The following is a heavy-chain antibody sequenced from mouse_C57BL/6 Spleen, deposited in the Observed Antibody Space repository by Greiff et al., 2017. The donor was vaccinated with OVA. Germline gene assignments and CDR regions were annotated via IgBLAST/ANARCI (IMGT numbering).Heavy chain of an antibody. J-gene: IGHJ4*01. V-gene: IGHV1-55*01. CDR2: IYPGSGST. D-gene: IGHD2-1*01. Sequence: QVQLQQPGAELVKPGASVKLSCKASGYTFTSYWITWVKQRPGQGLEWIGDIYPGSGSTHYNEKFKSKATLTVDTSSSTAYMQLSSLTSEDSAVYYCARDGTYYAMDYWGQGTSVTVSS. CDR1: GYTFTSYW. CDR3: ARDGTYYAMDY.